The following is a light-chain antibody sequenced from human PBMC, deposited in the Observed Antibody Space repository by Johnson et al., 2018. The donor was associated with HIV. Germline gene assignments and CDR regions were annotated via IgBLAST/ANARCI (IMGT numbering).Light chain of an antibody. J-gene: IGLJ1*01. CDR2: DNN. Sequence: QSVLTQPPSVSAAPGQKVTISCSGSSCDIGNNYVSCHQQFPGTAPKLLIYDNNKRSSGIPDRISGSKSGTSATLGITGLHPGDEADYDCGTWDTRLSAGQVFGTGTKVTVL. CDR3: GTWDTRLSAGQV. CDR1: SCDIGNNY. V-gene: IGLV1-51*01.